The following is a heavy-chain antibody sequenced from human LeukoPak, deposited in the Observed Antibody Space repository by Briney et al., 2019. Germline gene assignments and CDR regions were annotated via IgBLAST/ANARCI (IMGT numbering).Heavy chain of an antibody. D-gene: IGHD3-22*01. CDR3: ARRAGDYSHPYDY. CDR2: ISGVGRST. V-gene: IGHV3-23*01. Sequence: GGSLRLSCAASGFTFSSYGMNWVRQAPGKGLEWVSTISGVGRSTYYADSVKGRFTISRDNSKNTFHLQMNSLRAEDTAVYYCARRAGDYSHPYDYWGQGTLVTVSS. J-gene: IGHJ4*02. CDR1: GFTFSSYG.